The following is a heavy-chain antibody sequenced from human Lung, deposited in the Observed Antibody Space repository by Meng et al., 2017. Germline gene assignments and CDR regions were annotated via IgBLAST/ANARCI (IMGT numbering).Heavy chain of an antibody. Sequence: VQTQKSGPGLVKPSQTLSLTCTVSGGSISSSNYYWSWIRQPPGKGLEWSGHIYNSGSTYYNPSLKSRITISVDTSKNQFSLKLSSVTAADTAVYYCARGQKGYFDLWGRGTLVTVSS. CDR3: ARGQKGYFDL. V-gene: IGHV4-30-4*01. CDR1: GGSISSSNYY. J-gene: IGHJ2*01. CDR2: IYNSGST.